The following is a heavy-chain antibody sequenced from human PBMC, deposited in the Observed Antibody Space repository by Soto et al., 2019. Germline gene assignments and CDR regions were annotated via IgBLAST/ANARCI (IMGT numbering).Heavy chain of an antibody. J-gene: IGHJ6*02. Sequence: SGTLSLTCTVSGGSISSSSYYWGWIRQPPGKGLERIGSIYYSGSTYYNPSLKSRVTISVDTSKNQFSLKLSSVTAADTAVYYCARHFPFSYYYYSMDVWGQGTTVTVSS. CDR1: GGSISSSSYY. V-gene: IGHV4-39*01. CDR2: IYYSGST. CDR3: ARHFPFSYYYYSMDV.